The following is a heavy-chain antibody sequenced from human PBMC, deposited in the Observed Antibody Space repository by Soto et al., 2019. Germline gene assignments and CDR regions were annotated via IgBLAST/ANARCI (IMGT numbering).Heavy chain of an antibody. CDR2: ISAYNGNT. CDR1: GYTFTSYG. Sequence: KASGYTFTSYGISWVRQAPGQGLEWMGWISAYNGNTNYAQKLQGRVTMTTDTSTSTAYMELRSLRSDDTAVYYCARDRDTMVRGVIRSDYCYYVMDVWGQGTTVTVSS. V-gene: IGHV1-18*01. D-gene: IGHD3-10*01. CDR3: ARDRDTMVRGVIRSDYCYYVMDV. J-gene: IGHJ6*02.